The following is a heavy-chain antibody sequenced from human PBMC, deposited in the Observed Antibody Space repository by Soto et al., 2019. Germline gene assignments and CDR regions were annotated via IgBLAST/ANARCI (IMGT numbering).Heavy chain of an antibody. V-gene: IGHV3-21*01. CDR3: ARDRGYDAHDYHYNDIDR. D-gene: IGHD5-12*01. J-gene: IGHJ6*01. Sequence: GGSLRLSCISSGFTFRTYTMNWVRQAPGKGLEWVSGIRGFSPYTFYAESVKGRFTISRDNAKNSLDLQMDSLRAEDTAVYYCARDRGYDAHDYHYNDIDRWGQRTNVT. CDR1: GFTFRTYT. CDR2: IRGFSPYT.